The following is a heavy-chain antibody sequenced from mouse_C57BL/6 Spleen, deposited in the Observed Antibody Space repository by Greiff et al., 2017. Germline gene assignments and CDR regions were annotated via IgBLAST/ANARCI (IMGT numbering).Heavy chain of an antibody. CDR3: ARSGDYGPWYFDV. CDR1: GYTFTSYW. D-gene: IGHD1-1*01. CDR2: IHPNSGST. Sequence: VQLQQPGAELVKPGASVKLSCKASGYTFTSYWMHWVKQRPGQGLEWIGMIHPNSGSTNYNEKFKSKATLTVDKSSSTAYMQLSSLTSEDSAVYYCARSGDYGPWYFDVWGTGTTVTVSS. J-gene: IGHJ1*03. V-gene: IGHV1-64*01.